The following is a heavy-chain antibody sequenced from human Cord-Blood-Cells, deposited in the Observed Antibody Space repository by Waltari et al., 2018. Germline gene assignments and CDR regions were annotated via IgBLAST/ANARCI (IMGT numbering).Heavy chain of an antibody. V-gene: IGHV4-34*01. Sequence: VKLQQWDAGLLKPSETLSLTCSVHGGSCSGYYWRWFRQPPGKGLEWIGEINHSGSTNYNPSLKSRVTISVDTSKNQFSLKLSSVTAADTAVYYCARGRGYSGSYFDYWGQGTLVTVSS. D-gene: IGHD1-26*01. CDR1: GGSCSGYY. CDR2: INHSGST. CDR3: ARGRGYSGSYFDY. J-gene: IGHJ4*02.